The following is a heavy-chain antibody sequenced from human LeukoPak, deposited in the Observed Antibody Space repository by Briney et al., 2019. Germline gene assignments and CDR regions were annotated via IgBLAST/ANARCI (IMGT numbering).Heavy chain of an antibody. CDR3: ARQGSGDSSSSVFFDY. CDR2: IYYSGST. D-gene: IGHD6-6*01. J-gene: IGHJ4*02. V-gene: IGHV4-39*01. Sequence: SETLSLTCTVSGGSISSSSYYWGWIRQPPGKGLEWIGSIYYSGSTYYNPSLKSRVTISVDTSKNQFSLKLSSVTAADTAVYYCARQGSGDSSSSVFFDYWGQGTLVTVSS. CDR1: GGSISSSSYY.